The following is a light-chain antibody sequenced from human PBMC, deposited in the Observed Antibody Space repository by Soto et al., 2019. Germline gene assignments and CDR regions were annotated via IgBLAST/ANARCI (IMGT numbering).Light chain of an antibody. Sequence: QSVLTQPPSASGTPGQRVTISCSGSSSNIGSNYVYWYQQLPGTAPKLLIYRNNQRPSGVPDRFSGSTSGTSASLAISGLRSEDEADYYCAAWDDSLSAYVFGTGTKLTVL. CDR2: RNN. V-gene: IGLV1-47*01. CDR3: AAWDDSLSAYV. CDR1: SSNIGSNY. J-gene: IGLJ1*01.